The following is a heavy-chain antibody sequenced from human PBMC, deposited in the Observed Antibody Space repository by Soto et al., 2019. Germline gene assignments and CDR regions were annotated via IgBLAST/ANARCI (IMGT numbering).Heavy chain of an antibody. V-gene: IGHV1-69*02. CDR3: ARGGGGDYGDKGRFDY. Sequence: QVQLVQSGAEVKKPGSSVKVSCKASGGTFSSYTISWVRQAPGQGLEWMGRIIPILGIANYAQKFQGRVTITAEKSTSPAYMELRSLRSEDTAVYYCARGGGGDYGDKGRFDYWGQGTLVTVSS. D-gene: IGHD4-17*01. CDR2: IIPILGIA. J-gene: IGHJ4*02. CDR1: GGTFSSYT.